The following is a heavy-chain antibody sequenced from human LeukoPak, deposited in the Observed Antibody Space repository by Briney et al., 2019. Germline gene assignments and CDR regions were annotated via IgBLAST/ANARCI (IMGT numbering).Heavy chain of an antibody. CDR1: GLAFSAYK. CDR3: VVGGSPGY. J-gene: IGHJ4*02. D-gene: IGHD2-15*01. CDR2: ISTDGYTT. Sequence: GGSLGLSCAASGLAFSAYKMHWVRQAPRKGLVWVSRISTDGYTTDYADFVQGRFTAARDNTKNTWSLEMNSLRAEDTAVYYCVVGGSPGYWGQGTLVTVSS. V-gene: IGHV3-74*01.